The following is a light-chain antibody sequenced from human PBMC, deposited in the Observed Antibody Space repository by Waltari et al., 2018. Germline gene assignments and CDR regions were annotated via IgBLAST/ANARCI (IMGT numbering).Light chain of an antibody. Sequence: QSALTQPASVSGSPGQSITISCTGTRSDVGSYNLVSWYQQHPGKAPKLMIYEGSKRPSGVSNRFSGSRSGNTASLTISGLQAEDEADYYCCSYASSSTLFGGGTRVTVL. J-gene: IGLJ2*01. V-gene: IGLV2-23*01. CDR3: CSYASSSTL. CDR2: EGS. CDR1: RSDVGSYNL.